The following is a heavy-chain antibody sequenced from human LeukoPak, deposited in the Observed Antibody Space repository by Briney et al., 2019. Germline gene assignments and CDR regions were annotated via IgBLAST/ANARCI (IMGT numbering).Heavy chain of an antibody. CDR3: AKDLGLRVWGNYRPPAFDY. CDR1: GGSISSGSYY. V-gene: IGHV4-61*02. Sequence: SETLSLTCTASGGSISSGSYYWSWIRQPAGKGLEWIGRIYTSGSTNYNPSLKSRVTISVDTSKNQFSLKLSSVTAADTAVYYCAKDLGLRVWGNYRPPAFDYWGQGTLVTVSS. D-gene: IGHD3-16*02. CDR2: IYTSGST. J-gene: IGHJ4*02.